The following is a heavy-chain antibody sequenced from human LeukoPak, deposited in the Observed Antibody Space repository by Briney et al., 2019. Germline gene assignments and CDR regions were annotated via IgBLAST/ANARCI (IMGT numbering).Heavy chain of an antibody. CDR1: GGTFGIYG. J-gene: IGHJ4*02. CDR2: TIPIRGMT. D-gene: IGHD3-16*01. V-gene: IGHV1-69*04. Sequence: SVKVSCKISGGTFGIYGISWVRQAPGQGLEWMGRTIPIRGMTNYAQKFQGRVAITADTSTSTAYMELSSLTSEDTAVYFCARGPYDGTFYFDSWGQGTLVIVSS. CDR3: ARGPYDGTFYFDS.